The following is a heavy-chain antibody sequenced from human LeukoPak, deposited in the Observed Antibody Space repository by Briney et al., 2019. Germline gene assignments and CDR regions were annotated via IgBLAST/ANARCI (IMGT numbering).Heavy chain of an antibody. J-gene: IGHJ4*02. V-gene: IGHV1-18*01. Sequence: ASVKVSCKASGYTFTSYGISWVRQAPGQGLEWMGWISAYNVNTNYAQRLQGRVTMTTDTSTSTAYMELRSLRSDDTAVYYCARDPLLRFLEWLPQLDYWGQGTLVTVSS. D-gene: IGHD3-3*01. CDR2: ISAYNVNT. CDR3: ARDPLLRFLEWLPQLDY. CDR1: GYTFTSYG.